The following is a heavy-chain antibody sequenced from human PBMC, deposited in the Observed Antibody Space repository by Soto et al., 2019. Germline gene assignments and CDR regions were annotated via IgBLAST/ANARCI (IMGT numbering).Heavy chain of an antibody. D-gene: IGHD3-16*01. CDR3: ARIGVSSGHESPDFDS. J-gene: IGHJ4*02. CDR1: GYTFNFYG. V-gene: IGHV1-18*01. CDR2: ISGFNGNT. Sequence: ASVKVSCKASGYTFNFYGITWVRQAPGQGLAWMGWISGFNGNTNYAADLQGRVTMTTDTSTSTAYMELRGLRSDDTAVYYCARIGVSSGHESPDFDSWGQGTLVTVSS.